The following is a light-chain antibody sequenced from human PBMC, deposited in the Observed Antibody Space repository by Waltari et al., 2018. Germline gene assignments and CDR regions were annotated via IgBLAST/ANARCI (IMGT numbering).Light chain of an antibody. J-gene: IGKJ4*01. CDR1: QTISPW. CDR2: ESS. CDR3: QQYHVYPLT. Sequence: DIQMTQSPSTLSASVGDRVTITCRASQTISPWLAWYQQKPGSAPDLLIFESSTLQTGVPARFSVSGSGTEFTLTISGLQPDDSAIYYCQQYHVYPLTFGGGTKV. V-gene: IGKV1-5*03.